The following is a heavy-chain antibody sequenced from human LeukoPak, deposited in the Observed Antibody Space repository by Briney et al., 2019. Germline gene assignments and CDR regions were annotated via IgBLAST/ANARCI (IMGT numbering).Heavy chain of an antibody. CDR1: GYTFTSYG. J-gene: IGHJ4*02. Sequence: GASVKVSCKASGYTFTSYGISWVRQAPGQGLEWMGWISAYNGNTNYAQKLQGRVTMTTDTSTSTAYTELRSLRSDDTAVYYCARITMVRGTDYWGQGTLVTVSS. CDR3: ARITMVRGTDY. D-gene: IGHD3-10*01. CDR2: ISAYNGNT. V-gene: IGHV1-18*01.